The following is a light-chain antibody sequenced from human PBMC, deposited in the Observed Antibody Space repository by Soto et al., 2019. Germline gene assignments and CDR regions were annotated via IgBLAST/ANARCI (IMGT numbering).Light chain of an antibody. CDR3: ATWDDSLNGPV. CDR1: NSNIGDNT. V-gene: IGLV1-44*01. J-gene: IGLJ3*02. Sequence: QAVVTQPPSVSGTPGQRVTVSCSGNNSNIGDNTVTWYHQLPGAAPKLLIYKTHQRPSGVPDRFSGSKSGTSASLAISGLQSEDEGDYYCATWDDSLNGPVFGGGTKVTVL. CDR2: KTH.